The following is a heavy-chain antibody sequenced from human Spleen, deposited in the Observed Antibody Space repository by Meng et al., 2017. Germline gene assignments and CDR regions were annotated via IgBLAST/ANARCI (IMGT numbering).Heavy chain of an antibody. J-gene: IGHJ4*02. CDR2: ISSSSSYI. Sequence: ETLSLTCAASGFTFSRYWMSWVRQAPGKGLEWVSSISSSSSYIYYADSVKGRFTISRDNAKNSLYLQMNSLRAEDTAVYYCATGELAGARIDYWGQGTLVTVSS. D-gene: IGHD3-10*01. CDR3: ATGELAGARIDY. V-gene: IGHV3-21*01. CDR1: GFTFSRYW.